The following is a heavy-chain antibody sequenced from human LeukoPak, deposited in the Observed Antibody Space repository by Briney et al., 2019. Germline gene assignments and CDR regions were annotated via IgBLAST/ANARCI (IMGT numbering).Heavy chain of an antibody. D-gene: IGHD6-6*01. V-gene: IGHV3-30*18. CDR2: ISYDGSNK. J-gene: IGHJ4*02. CDR1: GFTFSSYG. Sequence: GRSLRLSCAASGFTFSSYGMHWARQAPGKGLEWVAVISYDGSNKYYADSVKGRFTISRDNSKNTLYLQMNSLRAEDTAVYYCAKDDSSSTRGFDYWGQGTLVTVSS. CDR3: AKDDSSSTRGFDY.